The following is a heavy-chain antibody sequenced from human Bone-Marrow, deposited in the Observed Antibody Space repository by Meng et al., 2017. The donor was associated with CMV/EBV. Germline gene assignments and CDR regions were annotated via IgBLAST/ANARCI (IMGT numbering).Heavy chain of an antibody. D-gene: IGHD1-26*01. CDR1: GFTFSSYS. CDR2: ISSGSNTI. CDR3: ARGGGRYSGDY. J-gene: IGHJ4*02. Sequence: GESLKISCAASGFTFSSYSMNWVRQAPGKGLEWVSYISSGSNTIYYADSVKGRFTVSRDNAKNSLYLQMNSLRAEDTALYYCARGGGRYSGDYWGQGKLVTVSS. V-gene: IGHV3-48*04.